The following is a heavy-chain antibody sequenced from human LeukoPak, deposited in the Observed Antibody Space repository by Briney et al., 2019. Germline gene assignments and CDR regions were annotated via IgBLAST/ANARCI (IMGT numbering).Heavy chain of an antibody. CDR2: ISGSGGST. D-gene: IGHD3-16*02. Sequence: PGGSLRLSCAASGFTFSSYDMSWVRQAPGKGLEWVSAISGSGGSTYYADSVKGRFTISRDNSKNTLYLQMNSLRAEDTAVYYCAKASFGGVIAPLYDWGQGTLVTVSS. CDR1: GFTFSSYD. CDR3: AKASFGGVIAPLYD. V-gene: IGHV3-23*01. J-gene: IGHJ4*02.